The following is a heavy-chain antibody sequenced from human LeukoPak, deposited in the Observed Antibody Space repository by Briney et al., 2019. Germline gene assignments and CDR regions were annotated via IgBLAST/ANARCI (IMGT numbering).Heavy chain of an antibody. CDR3: AKNTSGTYLDY. J-gene: IGHJ4*02. Sequence: GGSLRLSCAASGFTFSSYAMSWVRQAPGKGLEWVSSISTSGASTNYADSVKGRFTISRDNSKSMVYLQMNSLRAEDTAVYYCAKNTSGTYLDYWGQGILVTVSS. D-gene: IGHD1-26*01. V-gene: IGHV3-23*01. CDR2: ISTSGAST. CDR1: GFTFSSYA.